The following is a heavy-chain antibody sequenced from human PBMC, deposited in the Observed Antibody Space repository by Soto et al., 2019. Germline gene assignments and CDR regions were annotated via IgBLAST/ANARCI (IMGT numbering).Heavy chain of an antibody. Sequence: PWELLKISCKVSGGSIISYGIRWVRKMNGKGLEWMGRIDPSDSYTNYSPSFQGHVTISVDKSISTAYLQWSSLKASDTAKYYGARRLSSAAFDYWGQGSLVTVSS. CDR3: ARRLSSAAFDY. V-gene: IGHV5-10-1*01. J-gene: IGHJ4*02. CDR2: IDPSDSYT. D-gene: IGHD6-6*01. CDR1: GGSIISYG.